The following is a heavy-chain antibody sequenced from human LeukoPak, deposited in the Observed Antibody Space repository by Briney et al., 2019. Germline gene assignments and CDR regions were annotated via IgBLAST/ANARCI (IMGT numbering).Heavy chain of an antibody. V-gene: IGHV1-2*06. Sequence: GASEKVSRTASEYTFTGYYMLWVRQAPGQGLEWMGRSNPKSCSTHYAHKLQGRVTLTRHTPISPACLEPSRRRSDDTAVYYCARPPTRYYVRSGYDNWSGPWGQGTLVTVSS. D-gene: IGHD3-22*01. CDR3: ARPPTRYYVRSGYDNWSGP. CDR2: SNPKSCST. J-gene: IGHJ5*02. CDR1: EYTFTGYY.